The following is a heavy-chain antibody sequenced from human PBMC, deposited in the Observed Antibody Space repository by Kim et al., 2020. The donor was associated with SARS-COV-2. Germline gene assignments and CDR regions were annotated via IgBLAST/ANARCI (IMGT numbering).Heavy chain of an antibody. CDR3: GRGLGQYGTGSYYPVDY. V-gene: IGHV3-11*01. D-gene: IGHD3-10*01. Sequence: GGSLRLSCAASAFTFSDFYMSWVRQAPGKGLEWVSYISSSGITKYYADSVKGRFTISRDNARNSVYLQINSLEAEDTAVYYCGRGLGQYGTGSYYPVDYWGQGTLLTVSS. CDR1: AFTFSDFY. CDR2: ISSSGITK. J-gene: IGHJ4*02.